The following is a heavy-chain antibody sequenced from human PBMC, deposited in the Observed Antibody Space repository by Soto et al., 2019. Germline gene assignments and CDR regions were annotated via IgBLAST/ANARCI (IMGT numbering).Heavy chain of an antibody. J-gene: IGHJ4*02. CDR1: GFTFDEYG. CDR2: VTNGGGST. CDR3: AKERTRIAARDKDRLADY. D-gene: IGHD6-6*01. Sequence: GGSLRLSCAASGFTFDEYGMSWVRQVPGQGLEWVSTVTNGGGSTYYADSVKGRFTISRDNSKNTLYLQMNSLRAEDTAVFYCAKERTRIAARDKDRLADYWGQGTLVTVSS. V-gene: IGHV3-23*01.